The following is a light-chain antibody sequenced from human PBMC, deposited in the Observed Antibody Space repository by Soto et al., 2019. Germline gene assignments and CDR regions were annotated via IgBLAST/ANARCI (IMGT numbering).Light chain of an antibody. Sequence: QAVVTQPPSASGTPGQRVTISCSGRSSNIGSNYVYWYQQLPGTAPKLLIYSNNQRPSGVPDRFSGSKSGTSASLAISGLRSEDEADYYCAAWDDSLSGRVFGGGTKLTVL. CDR2: SNN. J-gene: IGLJ3*02. V-gene: IGLV1-47*02. CDR1: SSNIGSNY. CDR3: AAWDDSLSGRV.